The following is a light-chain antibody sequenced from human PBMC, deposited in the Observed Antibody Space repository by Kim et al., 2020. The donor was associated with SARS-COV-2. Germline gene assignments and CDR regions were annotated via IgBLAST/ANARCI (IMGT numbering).Light chain of an antibody. CDR1: QSISTY. CDR3: QHSHTAPLLT. V-gene: IGKV1-39*01. CDR2: AAS. Sequence: DIQMTQSPSSLAASVGDRVTIACRASQSISTYLNWYQQKPGKAPKLLIYAASRLQSGVPSRFSGSGSGTDFTLTISSLQPEDFATYYCQHSHTAPLLTFGGGTKVDIK. J-gene: IGKJ4*01.